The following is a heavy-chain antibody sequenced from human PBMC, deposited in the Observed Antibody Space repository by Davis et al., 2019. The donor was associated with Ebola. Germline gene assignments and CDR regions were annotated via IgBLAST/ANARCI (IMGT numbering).Heavy chain of an antibody. J-gene: IGHJ4*02. Sequence: ASVKVSCKASGYTFTGYYMHWVRQAPGQGLEWMGWINPNSGGTNYAQKFQGRVTMTRDTSISTAYMELSRLRTDKTAVYYCAGGGAGVDIVATIRSPPVDYWGQGTLVTVSS. CDR2: INPNSGGT. D-gene: IGHD5-12*01. CDR3: AGGGAGVDIVATIRSPPVDY. V-gene: IGHV1-2*02. CDR1: GYTFTGYY.